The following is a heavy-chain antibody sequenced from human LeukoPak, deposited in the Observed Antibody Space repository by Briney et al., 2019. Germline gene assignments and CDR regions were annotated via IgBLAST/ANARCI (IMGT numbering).Heavy chain of an antibody. CDR3: ARSYCGSTGCSHYYYYYYMDV. V-gene: IGHV4-39*01. J-gene: IGHJ6*03. Sequence: SYTLSLTCTASGGSISSSNFYWGWIRQSPVKRPLSNWSIHYNRRTSYHPSLNSRVTISVDKSKNQFSLQLSSVTAADTAVYYCARSYCGSTGCSHYYYYYYMDVWGKGTTVTVSS. CDR2: IHYNRRT. CDR1: GGSISSSNFY. D-gene: IGHD2-2*01.